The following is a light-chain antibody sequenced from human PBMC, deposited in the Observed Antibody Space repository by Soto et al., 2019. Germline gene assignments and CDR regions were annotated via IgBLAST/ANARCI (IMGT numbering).Light chain of an antibody. CDR2: DVS. CDR1: SSDVGGYNY. Sequence: QSVLTQPRSVSGSPGQSVTISCTGTSSDVGGYNYVSWYQQHPDKAPKLMIYDVSKRPSGVPDRFSGSKSGNTASLTISGLQAEDEADYYCCSYAGSDTLVFGGGTKLTVL. CDR3: CSYAGSDTLV. V-gene: IGLV2-11*01. J-gene: IGLJ2*01.